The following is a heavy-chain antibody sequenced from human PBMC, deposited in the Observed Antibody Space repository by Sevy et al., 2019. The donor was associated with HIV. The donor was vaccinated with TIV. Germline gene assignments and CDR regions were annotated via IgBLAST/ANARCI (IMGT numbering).Heavy chain of an antibody. Sequence: GGSLRLSCVASGFTFSRHSMSWVRQAPGKGLEWISFITGSSNTIYYAESVKGRFTISRDNAKNSLYLQMSSLRHEDTAVYYCARDTGTWEYYFDSWGQGTLVTVSS. CDR1: GFTFSRHS. D-gene: IGHD1-26*01. CDR3: ARDTGTWEYYFDS. J-gene: IGHJ4*02. V-gene: IGHV3-48*02. CDR2: ITGSSNTI.